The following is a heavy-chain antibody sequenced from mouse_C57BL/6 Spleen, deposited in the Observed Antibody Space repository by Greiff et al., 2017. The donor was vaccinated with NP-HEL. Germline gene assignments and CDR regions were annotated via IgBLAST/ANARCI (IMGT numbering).Heavy chain of an antibody. D-gene: IGHD1-1*01. V-gene: IGHV1-82*01. Sequence: VQLQQSGPELVKPGASVKISCKASGYAFSSSWMNWVKQRPGKGLEWIGRIYPGDGDTNYNGKFKGKATLTADKSSRTAYMQLSSLTSEDSAVYFCARLIESGSSYWGQGTTLTVSS. CDR3: ARLIESGSSY. CDR2: IYPGDGDT. CDR1: GYAFSSSW. J-gene: IGHJ2*01.